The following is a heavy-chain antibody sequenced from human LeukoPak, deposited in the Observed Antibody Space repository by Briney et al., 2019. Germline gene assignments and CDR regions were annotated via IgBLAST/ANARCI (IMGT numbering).Heavy chain of an antibody. CDR1: GYSFTSYW. V-gene: IGHV5-51*01. CDR2: IYPGDSDT. CDR3: ARGYYYDSSGYCLGY. D-gene: IGHD3-22*01. J-gene: IGHJ4*02. Sequence: GESLKISCKGSGYSFTSYWIGWVRQMPGKGLEWMGIIYPGDSDTRYSPSFQGQVTISADKSISTAYLQWSSLKASDTAMYYCARGYYYDSSGYCLGYWGQGTLVTVSS.